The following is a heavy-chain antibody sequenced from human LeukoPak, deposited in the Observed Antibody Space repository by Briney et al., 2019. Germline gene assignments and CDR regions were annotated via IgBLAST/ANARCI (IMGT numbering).Heavy chain of an antibody. CDR3: AKDPLSGSYYIDY. CDR1: GFTFSSYA. Sequence: GGSLRLSCAASGFTFSSYAMSWVRQAPGKGLEWVSAISGSGGSTYYADSVKGRFTISRDNSKNTLYMQMNSLRAEDTAVYYCAKDPLSGSYYIDYWGQGTLVTVSS. CDR2: ISGSGGST. V-gene: IGHV3-23*01. J-gene: IGHJ4*02. D-gene: IGHD1-26*01.